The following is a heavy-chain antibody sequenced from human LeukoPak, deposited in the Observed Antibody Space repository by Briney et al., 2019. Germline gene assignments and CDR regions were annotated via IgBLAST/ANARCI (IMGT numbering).Heavy chain of an antibody. V-gene: IGHV1-69*13. CDR1: GGTFSSYA. Sequence: VASVKVSCKASGGTFSSYAISWVRQAPGQGLEWMGGIIPIFGTANYAQKFQGRVTITADESTSTAYMELSSLRSEDTAVYYCARVTTVTTVNWFDPWGQGTLVTVSS. CDR3: ARVTTVTTVNWFDP. CDR2: IIPIFGTA. J-gene: IGHJ5*02. D-gene: IGHD4-17*01.